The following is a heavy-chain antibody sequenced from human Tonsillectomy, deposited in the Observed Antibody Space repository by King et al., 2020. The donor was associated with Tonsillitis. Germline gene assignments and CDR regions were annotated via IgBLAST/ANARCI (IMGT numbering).Heavy chain of an antibody. CDR2: INPSGGST. D-gene: IGHD3-10*01. V-gene: IGHV1-46*01. Sequence: VQLVESGAEVKKPGASVKVSCKASGYTFTSYYMHWVRQAPGQGLEWMGIINPSGGSTSYAQKFQGRVTMTRDTSKSTVYMQLSSLRSEDTAVYYCARVLLILFDVLLWFGARHRIDVCGQGTTFTVSS. CDR1: GYTFTSYY. CDR3: ARVLLILFDVLLWFGARHRIDV. J-gene: IGHJ6*02.